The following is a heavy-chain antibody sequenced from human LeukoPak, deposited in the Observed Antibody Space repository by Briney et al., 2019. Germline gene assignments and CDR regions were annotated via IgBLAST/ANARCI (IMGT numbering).Heavy chain of an antibody. CDR3: ARGRQNYGDYPY. CDR2: IKLDGSEK. V-gene: IGHV3-7*03. Sequence: GGSLRLSCVASGFTFGKYWMSWVRQAPGKGLEWVANIKLDGSEKNYVDSVKGRFTISRDNTKNSLYLQMNSLRVEDTAVYYCARGRQNYGDYPYWGQGTLVTVSS. J-gene: IGHJ4*02. CDR1: GFTFGKYW. D-gene: IGHD4-17*01.